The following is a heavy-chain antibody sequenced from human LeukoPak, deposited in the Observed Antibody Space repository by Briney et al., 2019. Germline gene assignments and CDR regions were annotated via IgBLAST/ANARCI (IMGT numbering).Heavy chain of an antibody. CDR3: ATCGGDRNYYYYYMDV. Sequence: GGSLRLSCAASGFTFSSYAITWVRQAPGKGLEWVSSIRSTGDSTFYADSVKGRFTISRDNSKNTVYLLMNSLRTEDTAIYYCATCGGDRNYYYYYMDVWGKGTTVTVSS. CDR1: GFTFSSYA. D-gene: IGHD2-21*02. CDR2: IRSTGDST. V-gene: IGHV3-23*01. J-gene: IGHJ6*03.